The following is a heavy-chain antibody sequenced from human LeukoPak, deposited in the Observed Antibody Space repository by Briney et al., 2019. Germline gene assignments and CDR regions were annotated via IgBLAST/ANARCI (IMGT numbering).Heavy chain of an antibody. J-gene: IGHJ4*02. Sequence: PSETLSLTCTVSGGSISSSSYYWGWIRQPPGKGLEWIGNIYYSGSTYYNPSLKSRVTISVDTSKNQFSLKLSSVTAADTAVYYCARFNYMVAALDYWGQGTLVTVSS. V-gene: IGHV4-39*07. CDR1: GGSISSSSYY. CDR2: IYYSGST. CDR3: ARFNYMVAALDY. D-gene: IGHD2-15*01.